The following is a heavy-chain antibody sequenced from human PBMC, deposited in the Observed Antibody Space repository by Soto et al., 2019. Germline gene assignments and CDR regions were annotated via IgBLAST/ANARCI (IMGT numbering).Heavy chain of an antibody. CDR1: GFTFSSYA. D-gene: IGHD3-22*01. CDR3: AKAPPYYYDSNDPFDI. CDR2: ISGSGGST. V-gene: IGHV3-23*01. Sequence: GGSLRLSCAASGFTFSSYAMSWVRQAPGKGLEWVSAISGSGGSTYYADSVKGRFTISRDNSKNTLYLQMNSLRAEDTAVYYCAKAPPYYYDSNDPFDIWGQGTMVTVSS. J-gene: IGHJ3*02.